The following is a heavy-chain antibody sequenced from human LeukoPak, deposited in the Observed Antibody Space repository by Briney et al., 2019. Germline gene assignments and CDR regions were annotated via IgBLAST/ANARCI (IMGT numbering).Heavy chain of an antibody. CDR1: GFTFSSYE. CDR2: ISSSGSTI. CDR3: ARVSNYYYYYGIDV. Sequence: PGGSLRLSCAASGFTFSSYEMNGVREAPGKGVEWVSYISSSGSTIYYADSVKGRFTISRDNAKNSLYLQMNSLRAEDTAVYYCARVSNYYYYYGIDVWGQGTTVTVSS. V-gene: IGHV3-48*03. J-gene: IGHJ6*02.